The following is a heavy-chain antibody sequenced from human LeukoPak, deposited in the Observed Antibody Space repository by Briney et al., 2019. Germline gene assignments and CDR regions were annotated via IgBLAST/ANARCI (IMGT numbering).Heavy chain of an antibody. D-gene: IGHD2-2*01. CDR3: ARPRQCYSTTSCANHFDY. J-gene: IGHJ4*02. V-gene: IGHV3-74*03. CDR2: INSDGSST. Sequence: GGSLRLSCAASGFTVSTYWMHWVRHAPGKGLVWVSRINSDGSSTMYADSVKGQFTISRDNGKNTVYVEMNSLRADDTAVYYCARPRQCYSTTSCANHFDYWGQGTLVTVSS. CDR1: GFTVSTYW.